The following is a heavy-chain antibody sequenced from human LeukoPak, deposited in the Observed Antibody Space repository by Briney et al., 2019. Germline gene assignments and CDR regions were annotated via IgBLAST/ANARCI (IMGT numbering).Heavy chain of an antibody. CDR3: AKDFLSSSWPYYFDY. J-gene: IGHJ4*02. Sequence: GGSLRLSCAASGFTFSNYAMSWVRQAPGKGLKWVSAINGSGGTTYYADSVKGRFTISRDNSKNTLYLQMNSLRAEDTAVYYCAKDFLSSSWPYYFDYXGXGTLVTVSS. D-gene: IGHD6-13*01. CDR2: INGSGGTT. V-gene: IGHV3-23*01. CDR1: GFTFSNYA.